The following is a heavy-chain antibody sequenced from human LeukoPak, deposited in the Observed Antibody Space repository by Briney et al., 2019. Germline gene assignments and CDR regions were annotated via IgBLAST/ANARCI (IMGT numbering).Heavy chain of an antibody. J-gene: IGHJ4*02. CDR1: GGSISSGSYY. V-gene: IGHV4-61*02. CDR3: ARRSNFWSGYYY. CDR2: IYTSGST. Sequence: PSETLSLTCTVSGGSISSGSYYWSWIRQPAGKGLEWIGRIYTSGSTNYNPSLKSRVTISVDTSKNQFSLKLSSVTAADTAVYYCARRSNFWSGYYYWGQGTLVTVSS. D-gene: IGHD3-3*01.